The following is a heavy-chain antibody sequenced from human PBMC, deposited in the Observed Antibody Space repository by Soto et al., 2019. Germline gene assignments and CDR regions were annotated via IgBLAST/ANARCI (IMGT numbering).Heavy chain of an antibody. V-gene: IGHV1-2*04. J-gene: IGHJ6*02. CDR1: GYTFTGYY. CDR3: ARNRLVLWSGYPNYYYYYGMDV. CDR2: INPNSGGT. D-gene: IGHD3-3*01. Sequence: VASVNVSCKASGYTFTGYYMHWVRQAPGQGLEWMGWINPNSGGTNYAQKFRGWVTMTRDTSISTAYMELSRLRSDDTAVYYCARNRLVLWSGYPNYYYYYGMDVWGQGTTVTVSS.